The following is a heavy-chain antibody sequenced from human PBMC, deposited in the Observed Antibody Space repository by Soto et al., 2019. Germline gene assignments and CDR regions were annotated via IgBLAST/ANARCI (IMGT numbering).Heavy chain of an antibody. CDR1: GGSISSYY. Sequence: SETLSVTCSVAGGSISSYYWSWIRQPPGKGLEWIGYIYYSGSTNYNPSLKRRVTISVDKSKKQFSLKLSPVTAADTAGDYGERRYGPGFDYWGQGTLVPVSS. CDR3: ERRYGPGFDY. J-gene: IGHJ4*02. D-gene: IGHD4-17*01. V-gene: IGHV4-59*08. CDR2: IYYSGST.